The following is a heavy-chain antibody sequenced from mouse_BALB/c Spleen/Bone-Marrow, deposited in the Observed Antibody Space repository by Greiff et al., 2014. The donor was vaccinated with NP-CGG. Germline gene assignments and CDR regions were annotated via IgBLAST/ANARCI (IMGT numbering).Heavy chain of an antibody. D-gene: IGHD2-3*01. J-gene: IGHJ3*01. CDR2: INPDSSTI. CDR3: AGNGYYGWIAY. Sequence: EVMLVESGGGLVQPGGSLKLSCAASGFDFSRYWMTWVRQAPGKGLEWIGEINPDSSTINYTQSLEDKFIMSRDNAKNTLYLQMSKVRSEDTALYYCAGNGYYGWIAYWGQGTLVTVSA. CDR1: GFDFSRYW. V-gene: IGHV4-1*02.